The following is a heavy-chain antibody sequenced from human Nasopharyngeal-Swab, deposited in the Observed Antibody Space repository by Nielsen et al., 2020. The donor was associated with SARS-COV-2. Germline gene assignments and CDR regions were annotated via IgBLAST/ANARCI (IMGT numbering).Heavy chain of an antibody. CDR2: IYPGDSDT. J-gene: IGHJ4*02. CDR3: ARGSRDGYFFDY. Sequence: GESLKISCKVSGYSFTSNWIGWVRQMPGKGLEWMAIIYPGDSDTRYSPSFQGQVTISADKSISTAYLQWSSLKASDTAMYFRARGSRDGYFFDYWGQGTLVTVSS. D-gene: IGHD5-24*01. V-gene: IGHV5-51*01. CDR1: GYSFTSNW.